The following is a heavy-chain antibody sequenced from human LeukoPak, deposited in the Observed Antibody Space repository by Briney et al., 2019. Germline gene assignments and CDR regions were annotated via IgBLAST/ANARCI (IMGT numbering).Heavy chain of an antibody. CDR1: GGSINNGDYY. V-gene: IGHV4-30-4*08. J-gene: IGHJ6*03. CDR2: IYYGGST. Sequence: SETLSLTCTVSGGSINNGDYYWSWIRQPPGKGLEWIGYIYYGGSTYYIPSLKRRVTISVDTSKNQFSLKLTSVTAADTAVYYCARNYFFSMDVWGKGTTVTVSS. CDR3: ARNYFFSMDV.